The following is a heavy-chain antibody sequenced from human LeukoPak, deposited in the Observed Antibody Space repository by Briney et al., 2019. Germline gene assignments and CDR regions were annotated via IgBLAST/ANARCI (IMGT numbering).Heavy chain of an antibody. Sequence: GGSLRLSCAASGFTFSSYAMSWVRQAPGKGLEWVSAISGSGGSTYYADSVKGRFTISRDNSKNTLYLQMNSLRAEDTAVYYCTKDSGYSYGTPWYYFDYWGQGTLVTVSS. V-gene: IGHV3-23*01. D-gene: IGHD5-18*01. CDR3: TKDSGYSYGTPWYYFDY. J-gene: IGHJ4*02. CDR1: GFTFSSYA. CDR2: ISGSGGST.